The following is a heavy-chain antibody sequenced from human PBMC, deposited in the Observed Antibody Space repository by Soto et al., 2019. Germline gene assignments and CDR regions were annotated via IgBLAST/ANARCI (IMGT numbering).Heavy chain of an antibody. J-gene: IGHJ2*01. CDR1: GFTFSSYG. Sequence: QVQLVESGGGVVQPGRSLRLSCAASGFTFSSYGMHWVRQAPGKGLEWVAVIWYDGSNKYYADSVKGRFTISRDNSKNTLYLQMNSLRAEDTAVYYCARSRGLWLGELFREFDLWGRGTLVTVSS. D-gene: IGHD3-10*01. CDR3: ARSRGLWLGELFREFDL. V-gene: IGHV3-33*01. CDR2: IWYDGSNK.